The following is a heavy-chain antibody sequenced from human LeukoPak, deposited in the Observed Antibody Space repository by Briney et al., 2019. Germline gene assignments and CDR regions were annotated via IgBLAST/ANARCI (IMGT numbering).Heavy chain of an antibody. Sequence: QPGGSLRLSCAASGFTFSSYEMNWLRQAPGKGLEWVSYISSGGNTIYYADSVKGRFTISRDNAKNSLYLQMNSLRGEDTAVYYCAREGTAMVSFDYWGQGTLVTVSS. CDR3: AREGTAMVSFDY. D-gene: IGHD5-18*01. J-gene: IGHJ4*02. CDR1: GFTFSSYE. V-gene: IGHV3-48*03. CDR2: ISSGGNTI.